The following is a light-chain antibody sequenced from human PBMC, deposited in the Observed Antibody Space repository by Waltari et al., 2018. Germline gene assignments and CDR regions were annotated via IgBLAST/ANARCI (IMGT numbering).Light chain of an antibody. CDR2: EVS. V-gene: IGLV2-8*01. CDR1: SSDVGAYNY. Sequence: QSALTQPPSASGSRGQSVTISCTGTSSDVGAYNYVPWYQQHPGKAPKLIIFEVSKRPPGSPDRFSASKSATSASLPVSGLQAEDEADYYCSSFAGSNIYVFGTGTRVAVL. CDR3: SSFAGSNIYV. J-gene: IGLJ1*01.